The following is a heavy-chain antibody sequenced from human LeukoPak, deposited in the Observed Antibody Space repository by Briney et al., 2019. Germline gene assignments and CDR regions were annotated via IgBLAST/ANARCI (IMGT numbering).Heavy chain of an antibody. V-gene: IGHV3-7*01. J-gene: IGHJ1*01. Sequence: GGSLRRSCAASGFTFSNYWMAWVRQAPGKGLEWVAHINPDGRDTYYVDSVKGRFTISRDNAQNSMYLQMNSLRVEDTAVYYCTSWGDTTAEYFQRWGQGTLVTVSS. CDR3: TSWGDTTAEYFQR. CDR1: GFTFSNYW. D-gene: IGHD2-21*02. CDR2: INPDGRDT.